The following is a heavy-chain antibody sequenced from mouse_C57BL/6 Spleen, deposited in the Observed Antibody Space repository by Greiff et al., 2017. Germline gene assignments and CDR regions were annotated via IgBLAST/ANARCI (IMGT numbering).Heavy chain of an antibody. D-gene: IGHD1-1*01. CDR2: IHPNSGST. J-gene: IGHJ1*03. V-gene: IGHV1-64*01. CDR1: GYTFTSYW. CDR3: ARDGSSLWYFDV. Sequence: QVQLQQPGAELVKPGASVKLSCKASGYTFTSYWMHWVKQRPGQGLEWIGMIHPNSGSTNYNEKFKSKATLTVDKSSSTAYMQLSSLTSDDSAVYYCARDGSSLWYFDVWGTGTTVTVSS.